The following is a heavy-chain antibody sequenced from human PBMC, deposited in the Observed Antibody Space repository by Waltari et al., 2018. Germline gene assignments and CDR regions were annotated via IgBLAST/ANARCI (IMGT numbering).Heavy chain of an antibody. V-gene: IGHV3-21*02. CDR3: ARDPGSGRYFDY. J-gene: IGHJ4*02. CDR2: ISSTSSYI. D-gene: IGHD1-26*01. CDR1: GFSFRSYS. Sequence: EVQLVESGGGLVKPGGSLRLSCAASGFSFRSYSMGWVRQAPGKGLQWVSTISSTSSYIYDTASLRGRFAISRDNARDSLYLQMNSLRAEDTAVYYCARDPGSGRYFDYWGQGTLVTVSS.